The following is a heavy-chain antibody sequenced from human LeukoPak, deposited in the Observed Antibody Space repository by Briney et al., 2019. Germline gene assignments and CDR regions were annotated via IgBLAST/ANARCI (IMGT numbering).Heavy chain of an antibody. D-gene: IGHD2-15*01. CDR1: GGSVSSGSYY. V-gene: IGHV4-61*01. CDR2: VYYSGST. CDR3: ARGGGGGSYNWFDP. J-gene: IGHJ5*02. Sequence: SETLSLTCTVSGGSVSSGSYYWSWIRQPPGKGLEWIGYVYYSGSTNYNPSLKSRVTISVDTSKNQFSLKLSSVTAADTAVYYCARGGGGGSYNWFDPWGQGTLVTVSS.